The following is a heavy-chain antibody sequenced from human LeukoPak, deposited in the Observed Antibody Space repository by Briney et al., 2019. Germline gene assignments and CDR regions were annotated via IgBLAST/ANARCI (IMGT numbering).Heavy chain of an antibody. CDR1: GGSISSYY. D-gene: IGHD3-22*01. CDR2: IYTNGST. Sequence: SETLSLTCTVSGGSISSYYWSWIRQPAGKGLEWIGRIYTNGSTNYNPSLKSRVTMSVDTSKNQFSLKLSSVTAADTAVYYCAREGDDYYDSSGYYLWGQGTLVTVSS. V-gene: IGHV4-4*07. CDR3: AREGDDYYDSSGYYL. J-gene: IGHJ5*02.